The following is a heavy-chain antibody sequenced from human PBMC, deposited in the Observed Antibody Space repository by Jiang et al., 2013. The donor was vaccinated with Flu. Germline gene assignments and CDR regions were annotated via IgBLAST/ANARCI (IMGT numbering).Heavy chain of an antibody. CDR3: ARGITVTTDWFDP. V-gene: IGHV6-1*01. J-gene: IGHJ5*02. Sequence: YYRSKWYNDYAVSVKSRITINPDTSKNQFSLQLNSVTPEDTAVYYCARGITVTTDWFDPWGQGTLVTVSS. D-gene: IGHD1-7*01. CDR2: YYRSKWYN.